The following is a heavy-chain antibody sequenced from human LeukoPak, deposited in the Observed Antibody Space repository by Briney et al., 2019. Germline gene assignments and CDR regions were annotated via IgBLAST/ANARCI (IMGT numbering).Heavy chain of an antibody. V-gene: IGHV3-48*04. CDR1: GFTFSRYW. J-gene: IGHJ4*02. CDR2: ITSSGNTI. D-gene: IGHD2-2*01. CDR3: AKEGGTRGSTSYYFDY. Sequence: GGSLRLSCATSGFTFSRYWMNWVRQAPGKGLEWVSYITSSGNTIYYADSVKGRFTISRDNAKNSLYLQTNSLRAEDTAVYYCAKEGGTRGSTSYYFDYWGQGTLVTVSS.